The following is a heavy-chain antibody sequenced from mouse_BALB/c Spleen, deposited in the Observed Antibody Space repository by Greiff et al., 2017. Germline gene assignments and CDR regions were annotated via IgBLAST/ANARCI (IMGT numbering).Heavy chain of an antibody. CDR1: GFTFSSFG. J-gene: IGHJ2*01. D-gene: IGHD3-2*02. CDR2: ISSGSSTI. Sequence: EVKLVESGGGLVQPGGSRKLSCAASGFTFSSFGMHWVRQAPEKGLEWVAYISSGSSTIYYADTVKGRFTISRDNPKNTLFLQMTSLRSEDTAMYYCAREGRLRNYFDYWGQGTTLTVSS. CDR3: AREGRLRNYFDY. V-gene: IGHV5-17*02.